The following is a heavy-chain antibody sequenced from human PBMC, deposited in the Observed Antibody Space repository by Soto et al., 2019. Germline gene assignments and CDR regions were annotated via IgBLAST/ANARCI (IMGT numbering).Heavy chain of an antibody. CDR1: GITFTKAW. D-gene: IGHD4-17*01. CDR2: IKSRSDGGTT. CDR3: TTNFYSDHGMDV. V-gene: IGHV3-15*01. J-gene: IGHJ6*02. Sequence: EVQLVESGGGLVKPGGSLRLSCAASGITFTKAWMNWVRQSPGKGLEWVGRIKSRSDGGTTDYAAPVKGRFTISRDDSKDTLWMQMNSLKTEDKAVYYCTTNFYSDHGMDVWGQGTTVTVSS.